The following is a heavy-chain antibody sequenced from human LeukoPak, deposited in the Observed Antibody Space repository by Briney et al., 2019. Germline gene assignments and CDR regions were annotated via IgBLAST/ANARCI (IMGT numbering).Heavy chain of an antibody. CDR3: ARAGTVVVGGYGMDV. Sequence: GGSLRLSCAASGFTFSSYSMNWVRQAPGKGLEWVSSISSSSSYIYYADSVKGRFTISRDNAKNSLYLQMNSLRAEDTAVYYCARAGTVVVGGYGMDVWGQGTTVTVSS. V-gene: IGHV3-21*01. J-gene: IGHJ6*02. CDR2: ISSSSSYI. D-gene: IGHD6-13*01. CDR1: GFTFSSYS.